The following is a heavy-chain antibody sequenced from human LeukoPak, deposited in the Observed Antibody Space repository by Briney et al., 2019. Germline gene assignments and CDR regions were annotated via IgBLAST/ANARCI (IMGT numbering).Heavy chain of an antibody. D-gene: IGHD6-13*01. J-gene: IGHJ4*02. V-gene: IGHV3-11*01. CDR1: RFTFTDYY. CDR2: ISSGGTTI. CDR3: ARDGSSGWYTY. Sequence: TGGSLRLSCAASRFTFTDYYMSWIRQAPGKGLEWVSYISSGGTTIYYADSVKGRFTISRDDTKNTVFLHMNNLRAEDTATYYCARDGSSGWYTYWGQGTLVTVSS.